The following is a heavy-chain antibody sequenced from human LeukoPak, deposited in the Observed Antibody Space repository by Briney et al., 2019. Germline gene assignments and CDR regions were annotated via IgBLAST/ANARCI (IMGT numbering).Heavy chain of an antibody. Sequence: ETLSLTFTVPGGYISSYYGNSIRKPAGKGLEWIEHIYSSRSTDYKPSLQSRVTISVDTAKNQFSLKLSSVTAADTAVYYCARGYYGQTYYYYMDVWGKGTTVTISS. CDR2: IYSSRST. CDR3: ARGYYGQTYYYYMDV. J-gene: IGHJ6*03. D-gene: IGHD3-10*01. V-gene: IGHV4-4*07. CDR1: GGYISSYY.